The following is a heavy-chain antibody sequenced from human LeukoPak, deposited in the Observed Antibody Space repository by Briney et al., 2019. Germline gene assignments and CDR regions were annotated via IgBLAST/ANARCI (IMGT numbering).Heavy chain of an antibody. V-gene: IGHV3-9*03. Sequence: GGSLRLSCAASGFTFDDYAMHSVPQAPGKGLEWVSGTTGNSDNIEYADSVKVPFTTSRDNAKNSLYLQMNSLRVEDMALYYCAKGGGGRLIYYYYMDVWGKGTTVTVSS. CDR1: GFTFDDYA. J-gene: IGHJ6*03. CDR3: AKGGGGRLIYYYYMDV. D-gene: IGHD3-16*01. CDR2: TTGNSDNI.